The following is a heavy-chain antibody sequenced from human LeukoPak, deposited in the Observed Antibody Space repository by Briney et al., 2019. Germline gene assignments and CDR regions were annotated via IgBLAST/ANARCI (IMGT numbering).Heavy chain of an antibody. CDR2: VSNSGNT. Sequence: SETLSLTCSVSGGFIRNYYWTWIRQPPPKGLEWIGHVSNSGNTKYNPSLKSRVTISIDTSKKHFSLNLSSVSAADTAVYYCASRAFYDSSGLDFWGQGILVTVSS. CDR3: ASRAFYDSSGLDF. V-gene: IGHV4-59*08. CDR1: GGFIRNYY. D-gene: IGHD3-22*01. J-gene: IGHJ4*02.